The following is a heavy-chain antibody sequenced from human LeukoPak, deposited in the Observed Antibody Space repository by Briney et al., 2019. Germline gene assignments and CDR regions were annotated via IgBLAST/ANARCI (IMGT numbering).Heavy chain of an antibody. V-gene: IGHV4-39*01. Sequence: SETLSLTCTVSGGSISSSSYYWGWIRQPPGKGLEWIGSIYYSGSTYYNPSLKSRVTISVDTSKNQFSLKLSSVTAADTAVYYCASLRDGYNQYYFDYWGQGTLVTVSS. CDR1: GGSISSSSYY. D-gene: IGHD5-24*01. CDR3: ASLRDGYNQYYFDY. CDR2: IYYSGST. J-gene: IGHJ4*02.